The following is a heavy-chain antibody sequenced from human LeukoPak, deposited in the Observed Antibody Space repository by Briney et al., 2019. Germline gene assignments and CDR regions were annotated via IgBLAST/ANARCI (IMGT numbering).Heavy chain of an antibody. CDR3: ARSYVWGSYDAFDI. Sequence: SVSGPALVKPTQTLTLTCTFSGFSLSTSGMGVSWIRQPPGKALEWLARIDWDDDKYYSTSLKTRLTISKDTSKNQVVLTMTNMDPVDTATYYCARSYVWGSYDAFDIWGQGTMVTVSS. V-gene: IGHV2-70*11. CDR2: IDWDDDK. CDR1: GFSLSTSGMG. D-gene: IGHD3-16*01. J-gene: IGHJ3*02.